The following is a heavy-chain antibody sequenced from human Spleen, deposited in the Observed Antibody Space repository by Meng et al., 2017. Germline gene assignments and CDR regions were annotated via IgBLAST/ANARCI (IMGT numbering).Heavy chain of an antibody. CDR3: AKDHGGIKYTSSSGPDY. CDR2: INPNSGGT. V-gene: IGHV1-2*06. Sequence: QVQLVQSGADVKKPGGSGKVSFKASRYTFTAYYIHWVRQATGQELAWIGRINPNSGGTNYGQKFQGRVTMTRDTSITTAYMDLSRLKSDDTAVYYCAKDHGGIKYTSSSGPDYWGQGTLVTVSS. CDR1: RYTFTAYY. D-gene: IGHD6-6*01. J-gene: IGHJ4*02.